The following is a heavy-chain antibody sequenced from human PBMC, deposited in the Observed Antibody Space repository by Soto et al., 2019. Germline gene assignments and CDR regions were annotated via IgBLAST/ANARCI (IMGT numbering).Heavy chain of an antibody. CDR2: IGTAGDT. CDR1: GFTFSSYD. V-gene: IGHV3-13*01. D-gene: IGHD2-15*01. J-gene: IGHJ6*02. CDR3: ARDIRYCSGNSCYSGGMDV. Sequence: EVQLVESGGGLVQPRGSLRLSCAASGFTFSSYDMHWVRQATGKGLEWVSVIGTAGDTYYPGSVKGRFTISRENAKNSLYLQMNSLRAEDTAVYYCARDIRYCSGNSCYSGGMDVWGQGTTVTVSS.